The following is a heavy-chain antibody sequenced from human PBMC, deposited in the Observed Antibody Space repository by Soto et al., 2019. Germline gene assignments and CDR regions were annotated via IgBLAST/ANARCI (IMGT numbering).Heavy chain of an antibody. CDR2: IYWDDDK. CDR1: GFSLTSNDVG. Sequence: SGPTLVNPTQTLTLTCTFSGFSLTSNDVGVGWIRQPPGKALEWLALIYWDDDKRYGPSLKSRLTITKDTSKNQVVLRMTNMDPVDTATYYCAHSRYSRSSFDYWGKGTRVTVS. CDR3: AHSRYSRSSFDY. J-gene: IGHJ4*02. V-gene: IGHV2-5*05. D-gene: IGHD6-6*01.